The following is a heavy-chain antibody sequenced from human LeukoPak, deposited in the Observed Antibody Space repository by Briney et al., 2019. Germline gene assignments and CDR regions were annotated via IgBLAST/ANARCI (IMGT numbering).Heavy chain of an antibody. CDR3: AKDIAYYYDSSGSTRGGYFDY. J-gene: IGHJ4*02. CDR1: GFTFSSYG. Sequence: GGSLRLSCAASGFTFSSYGMHWVRQAPGKGLEWVAVISYDGSNKYYADSVKGRFTISRDNSKNTLYLQMNSLRAEDTAVYYCAKDIAYYYDSSGSTRGGYFDYWGQGTLVTVSS. D-gene: IGHD3-22*01. CDR2: ISYDGSNK. V-gene: IGHV3-30*18.